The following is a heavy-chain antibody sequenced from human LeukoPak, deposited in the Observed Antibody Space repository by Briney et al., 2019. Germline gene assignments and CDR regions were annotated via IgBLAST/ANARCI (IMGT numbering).Heavy chain of an antibody. CDR1: GGSISSYY. D-gene: IGHD1-7*01. Sequence: SETLSLTCTVSGGSISSYYWNWIRQPPGKGLEWIGYIHYSGSTNFNPSLKSRVTMSVDTSKNQFSLKLSSVTAADTAVYYCARDQGNWNYVSNWFDPWGQGTLVTVSS. V-gene: IGHV4-59*12. J-gene: IGHJ5*02. CDR3: ARDQGNWNYVSNWFDP. CDR2: IHYSGST.